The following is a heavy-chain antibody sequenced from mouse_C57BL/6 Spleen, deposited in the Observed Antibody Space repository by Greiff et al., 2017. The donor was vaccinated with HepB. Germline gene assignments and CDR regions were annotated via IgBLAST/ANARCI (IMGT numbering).Heavy chain of an antibody. D-gene: IGHD2-1*01. CDR2: ISSGGSYT. J-gene: IGHJ3*01. Sequence: DVHLVESGGDLVKPGGSLKLSCAASGFTFSSYGMSWVRQTPDKRLEWVATISSGGSYTYYPDSVKGRFTISRDNAKNTLYLQMSSLKSEDTAMYYCATYGNYAWFAYWGQGTLVTVSA. CDR3: ATYGNYAWFAY. CDR1: GFTFSSYG. V-gene: IGHV5-6*01.